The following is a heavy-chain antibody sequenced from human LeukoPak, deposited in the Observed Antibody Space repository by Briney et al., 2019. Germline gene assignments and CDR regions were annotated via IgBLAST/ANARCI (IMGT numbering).Heavy chain of an antibody. J-gene: IGHJ4*02. V-gene: IGHV1-8*02. D-gene: IGHD5-18*01. CDR2: MNPNSGHT. Sequence: ASVKVSCKASGYTFTSYYMHWVRQAPGQGLEWMGWMNPNSGHTGYAQKFQGRVTMTRNTSISTAYMELSSLRSEDTAVYYCARGNKYSYGRSYYFDYWGQGTLVTVSS. CDR1: GYTFTSYY. CDR3: ARGNKYSYGRSYYFDY.